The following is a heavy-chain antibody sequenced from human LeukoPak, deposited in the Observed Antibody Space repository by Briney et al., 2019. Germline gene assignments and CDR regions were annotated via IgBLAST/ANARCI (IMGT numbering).Heavy chain of an antibody. V-gene: IGHV1-18*01. J-gene: IGHJ3*02. CDR3: ARDLFRSGMIVVVLSAFDI. CDR2: ISAYNGNT. D-gene: IGHD3-22*01. CDR1: GYTFTSYG. Sequence: GASVKVSCKASGYTFTSYGISWVRQAPGQGLEWMGWISAYNGNTNYAQKLQGRVTMTTDTSTSTAYMELRSLRSDDTAVYYCARDLFRSGMIVVVLSAFDIWGQGTMVTVSS.